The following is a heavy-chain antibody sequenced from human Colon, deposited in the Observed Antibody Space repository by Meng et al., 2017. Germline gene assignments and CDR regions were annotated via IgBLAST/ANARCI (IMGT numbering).Heavy chain of an antibody. CDR1: GFTFNRYW. J-gene: IGHJ4*02. Sequence: GESLKISCAASGFTFNRYWIHWVRQTPGKGPVWVSRINTDGSSTAYADSVKSRFTISRDNAKDTLYLQMNSLRAEDTAIYYCVRGIGVTVAGSMDYWGQGTLVTVSS. D-gene: IGHD6-19*01. CDR2: INTDGSST. V-gene: IGHV3-74*01. CDR3: VRGIGVTVAGSMDY.